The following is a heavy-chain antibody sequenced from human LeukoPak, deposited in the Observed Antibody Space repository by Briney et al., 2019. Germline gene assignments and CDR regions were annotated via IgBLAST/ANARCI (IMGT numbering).Heavy chain of an antibody. D-gene: IGHD2-2*01. J-gene: IGHJ6*03. CDR2: IYYSGST. CDR1: GGSISSDNYY. CDR3: ARDTPPAATFYYYYYYMDV. V-gene: IGHV4-39*07. Sequence: SETLSLTCTVSGGSISSDNYYWGWIRQPPGKGLEWIGSIYYSGSTYYNPSLKSRVTISVDTSKNQFSLKLSSVTAADTAVYYCARDTPPAATFYYYYYYMDVWGKGTTVTVSS.